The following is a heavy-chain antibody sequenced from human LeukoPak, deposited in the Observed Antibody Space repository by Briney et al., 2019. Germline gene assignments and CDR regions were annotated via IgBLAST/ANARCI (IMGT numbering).Heavy chain of an antibody. J-gene: IGHJ4*02. D-gene: IGHD6-13*01. V-gene: IGHV3-23*01. CDR3: AKDRAQQLVLDF. Sequence: PGGSLRLSCAASGFTFSSYAMSWVRQAPGKGLEWVSAIIGSGSSTYYADSVKGRFTISRDNSKNTLFLQMNSLGAEDTAVYYCAKDRAQQLVLDFWGQGTLVTVSS. CDR2: IIGSGSST. CDR1: GFTFSSYA.